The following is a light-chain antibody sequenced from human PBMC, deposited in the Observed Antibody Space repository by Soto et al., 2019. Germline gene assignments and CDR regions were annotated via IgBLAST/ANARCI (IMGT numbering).Light chain of an antibody. V-gene: IGKV1-39*01. J-gene: IGKJ1*01. CDR3: QQSYSTRWT. Sequence: DIQMTQSPSSLSASVGDRVTITCRASQSISSYLNCYQQKPGKAPKLLIYAASSLQSGFPSRFSGSGSGTDFTLTIXXXXXEDFATYYCQQSYSTRWTFGQG. CDR2: AAS. CDR1: QSISSY.